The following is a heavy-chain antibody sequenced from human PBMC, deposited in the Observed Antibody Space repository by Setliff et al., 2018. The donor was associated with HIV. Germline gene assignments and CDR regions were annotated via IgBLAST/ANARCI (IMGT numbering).Heavy chain of an antibody. CDR2: IWYDGINK. D-gene: IGHD3-10*01. CDR3: ARVRLYNSALDY. V-gene: IGHV3-33*08. Sequence: GGSLRLSCAASGFTVSSNYMNWVRQAPGKGLEWVAVIWYDGINKNYGDSVKGRFTVSRDNSKNTLYLQVNSLRPEDTAVYYCARVRLYNSALDYWGQGTLVTVSS. J-gene: IGHJ4*02. CDR1: GFTVSSNY.